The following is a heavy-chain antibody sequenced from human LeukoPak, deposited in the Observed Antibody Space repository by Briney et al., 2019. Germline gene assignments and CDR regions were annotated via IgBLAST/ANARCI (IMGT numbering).Heavy chain of an antibody. CDR1: GGSFSGYY. CDR2: INHSGST. D-gene: IGHD3-10*01. Sequence: SETLSLTCAVYGGSFSGYYWSWIRQPPGKGLEWIGEINHSGSTNYNPSLKSRVAISVDTSKNQFSLKLSSVTAADTAVYYCARSPSRMVRGVTFWFDPWGQGALVTVSS. V-gene: IGHV4-34*01. CDR3: ARSPSRMVRGVTFWFDP. J-gene: IGHJ5*02.